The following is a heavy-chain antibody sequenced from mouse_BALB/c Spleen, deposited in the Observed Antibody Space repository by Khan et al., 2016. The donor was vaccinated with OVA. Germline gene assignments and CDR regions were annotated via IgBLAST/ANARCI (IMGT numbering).Heavy chain of an antibody. Sequence: EVQLQEFGPELVKPGASVKMSCKASGYTFTSYVMHWVKQKPGQGLEWIGYISPNSDGSKYNEKFRGKATLTSDKSSSTAYMELSSLTSEDSAVYYGLRFLCYHGSAYEGFAYWGQGTLVTGSA. CDR2: ISPNSDGS. V-gene: IGHV1S136*01. J-gene: IGHJ3*01. CDR1: GYTFTSYV. D-gene: IGHD1-1*01. CDR3: LRFLCYHGSAYEGFAY.